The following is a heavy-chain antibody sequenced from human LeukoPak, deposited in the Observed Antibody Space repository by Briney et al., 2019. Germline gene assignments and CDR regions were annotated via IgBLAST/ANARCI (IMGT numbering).Heavy chain of an antibody. CDR3: AKEATEAAGYFDS. CDR1: GGSISSYY. CDR2: IFYSGST. J-gene: IGHJ4*02. D-gene: IGHD6-25*01. V-gene: IGHV4-59*08. Sequence: PSETLSLTCTVPGGSISSYYWSWIRQPPGKGLEWIGYIFYSGSTNYNPALQSRVTISLDMSKNQFSLSLKSVTVADTAVYYCAKEATEAAGYFDSWGQGTLVTVS.